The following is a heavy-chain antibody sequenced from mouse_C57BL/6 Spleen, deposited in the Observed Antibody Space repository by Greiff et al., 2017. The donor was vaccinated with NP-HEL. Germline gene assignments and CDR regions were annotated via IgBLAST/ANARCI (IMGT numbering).Heavy chain of an antibody. CDR1: GYAFSSYW. D-gene: IGHD1-1*01. J-gene: IGHJ2*01. CDR2: IYPGDGDT. V-gene: IGHV1-80*01. CDR3: AGGFITTVPYYFDY. Sequence: QVQLKQSGAELVKPGASVKISCKASGYAFSSYWINWVKQRPGKGLEWIGQIYPGDGDTNYNGKFKGKATLTADKSSSTAYMQLSSLTSEDSAVYFCAGGFITTVPYYFDYWGQGTTLTVSS.